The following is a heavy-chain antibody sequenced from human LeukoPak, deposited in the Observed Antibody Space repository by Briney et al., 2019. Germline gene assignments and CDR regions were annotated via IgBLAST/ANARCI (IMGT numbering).Heavy chain of an antibody. V-gene: IGHV3-53*01. J-gene: IGHJ5*01. D-gene: IGHD1-26*01. CDR3: ARSYGTGAARGYLDS. CDR2: IHGGSST. Sequence: GGSLRLSCVVSGFSVSTNYMSWVRQAPGKGLEWVSVIHGGSSTYYADSVKGRFTISRDNSKNTLYLQLNSLRAEDTAVYYCARSYGTGAARGYLDSWGQGTLVTVSS. CDR1: GFSVSTNY.